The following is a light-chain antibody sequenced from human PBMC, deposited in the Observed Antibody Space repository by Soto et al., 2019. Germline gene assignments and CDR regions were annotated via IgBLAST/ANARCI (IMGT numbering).Light chain of an antibody. CDR2: MGS. J-gene: IGKJ4*02. CDR3: MQALQTLGVT. CDR1: QSLLHSNGYSY. Sequence: DIVMTQSPLSLPVTPGEPASISCRSSQSLLHSNGYSYLDWYLQRPGQSPQLLFYMGSHRASGVPDRFSGSGSCTDFTLKISRVEAEDVGVYYCMQALQTLGVTFGGGTKVEIK. V-gene: IGKV2-28*01.